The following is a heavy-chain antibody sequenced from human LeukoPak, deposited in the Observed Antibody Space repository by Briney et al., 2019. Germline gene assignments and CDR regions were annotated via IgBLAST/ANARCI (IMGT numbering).Heavy chain of an antibody. Sequence: GGSLRLSCAASEFTFSTYAMSWVRQAPGKGLEWVSAISGSGGSTYYADSVKGRFTISRDNSKSTLYLQMNSLRAEDTAVYYCAKDWIGYCSATSCYMIDYWGQGTLVTVSS. D-gene: IGHD2-2*02. CDR3: AKDWIGYCSATSCYMIDY. V-gene: IGHV3-23*01. CDR1: EFTFSTYA. J-gene: IGHJ4*02. CDR2: ISGSGGST.